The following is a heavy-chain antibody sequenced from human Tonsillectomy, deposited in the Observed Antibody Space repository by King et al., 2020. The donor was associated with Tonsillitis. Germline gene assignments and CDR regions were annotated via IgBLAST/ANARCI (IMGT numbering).Heavy chain of an antibody. CDR1: GGSFSGYY. V-gene: IGHV4-34*01. CDR3: ARDEVYCSGGTCYYLFDY. CDR2: INHSGST. D-gene: IGHD2-15*01. Sequence: VQLQQWGAGLLKPSETLSLTCAVSGGSFSGYYWSWIRQPPGKGLEWIGEINHSGSTDYNPSLKSRVTISLDTSQNQFSLKLSSVTAADTAVYYCARDEVYCSGGTCYYLFDYWGQGTLVTVSS. J-gene: IGHJ4*02.